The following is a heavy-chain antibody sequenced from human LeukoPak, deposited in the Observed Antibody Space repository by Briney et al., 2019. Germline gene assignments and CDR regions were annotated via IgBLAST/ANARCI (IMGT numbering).Heavy chain of an antibody. CDR1: GSYW. Sequence: GGSLRLSCAASGSYWMHCVRQAPGKGLVWVSHINSDGSWTSYADSAKGRFTISKDNAKNTVYLQMNSLRAEDTAVYYCAKVRGDYVSDVFDIWGQGTVVTVSS. J-gene: IGHJ3*02. CDR2: INSDGSWT. V-gene: IGHV3-74*01. CDR3: AKVRGDYVSDVFDI. D-gene: IGHD4-17*01.